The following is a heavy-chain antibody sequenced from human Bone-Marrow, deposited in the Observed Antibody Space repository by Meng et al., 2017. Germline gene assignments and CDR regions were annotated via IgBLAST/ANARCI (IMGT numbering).Heavy chain of an antibody. D-gene: IGHD5-18*01. J-gene: IGHJ3*02. CDR2: MNPNSGNT. CDR1: GYTFTSYD. CDR3: ARSSRTAMVRVYDAFDI. V-gene: IGHV1-8*03. Sequence: ASVKVSCKASGYTFTSYDINWVRQATGQGLEWMGWMNPNSGNTGYAQKFQGRVTITRNTSISTAYMELSSLRSEDTAVYYCARSSRTAMVRVYDAFDIWGQGTMVTVSS.